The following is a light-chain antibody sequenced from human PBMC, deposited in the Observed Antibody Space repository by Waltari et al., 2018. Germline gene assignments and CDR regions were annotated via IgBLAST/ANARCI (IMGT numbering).Light chain of an antibody. CDR2: SNK. J-gene: IGLJ6*01. CDR1: SSNIGSNT. CDR3: AAWDDSLNGNV. V-gene: IGLV1-44*01. Sequence: QSVLTQPPSASGTPGQRVTISCSGSSSNIGSNTVNWYQQLPGTAPKLLIYSNKQRPSGVPDRFAGSKSGTSASLAISGLQSEDEADYDCAAWDDSLNGNVFGSGTKVTVL.